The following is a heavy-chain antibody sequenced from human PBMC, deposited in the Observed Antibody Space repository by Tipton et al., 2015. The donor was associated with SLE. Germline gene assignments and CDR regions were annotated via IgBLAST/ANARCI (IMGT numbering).Heavy chain of an antibody. CDR2: IYGGGST. V-gene: IGHV3-53*05. CDR1: GFTVSSNY. CDR3: AREECSGGSCFDF. D-gene: IGHD2-15*01. Sequence: LSCAASGFTVSSNYMSWVHQAPGKGLEWVSVIYGGGSTYYADSVKGRFTISRDNSKNTLYLQMNSLRAEDTAVYFCAREECSGGSCFDFWGQGTLVTVSS. J-gene: IGHJ4*02.